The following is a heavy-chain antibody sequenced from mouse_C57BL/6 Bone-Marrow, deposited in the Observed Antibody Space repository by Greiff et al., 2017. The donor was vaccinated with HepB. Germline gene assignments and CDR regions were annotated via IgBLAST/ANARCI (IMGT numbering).Heavy chain of an antibody. CDR2: ISYDGSN. J-gene: IGHJ4*01. CDR1: GYSITSGYY. V-gene: IGHV3-6*01. CDR3: ARDRSYYSNYEDAMDY. D-gene: IGHD2-5*01. Sequence: EVKLQESGPGLVKPSQSLSLTCSVTGYSITSGYYWNWIRQFPGNKLEWMGYISYDGSNNYNPSLKNRISITRDTSKNQFFLKLNSVTTEDTATYYCARDRSYYSNYEDAMDYWGQGTSVTVSS.